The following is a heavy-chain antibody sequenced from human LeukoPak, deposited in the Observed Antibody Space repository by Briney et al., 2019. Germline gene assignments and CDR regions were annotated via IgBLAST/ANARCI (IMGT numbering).Heavy chain of an antibody. CDR2: INHSGST. CDR1: GGSFSGYY. CDR3: ARARYCSSTSCYTKIDY. Sequence: SETLSLTCAVYGGSFSGYYWSWIRQPPGKGLEWIGEINHSGSTNYNPSLKSRVTISVDTSKNQFPLKLSSVTAADTAVYYCARARYCSSTSCYTKIDYWGQGTLVTVSS. J-gene: IGHJ4*02. D-gene: IGHD2-2*02. V-gene: IGHV4-34*01.